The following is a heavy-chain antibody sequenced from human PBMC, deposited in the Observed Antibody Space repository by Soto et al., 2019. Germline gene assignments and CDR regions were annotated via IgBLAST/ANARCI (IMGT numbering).Heavy chain of an antibody. CDR3: ARDPYCGGDCYPY. V-gene: IGHV3-21*04. J-gene: IGHJ4*02. CDR1: GFTFNTYA. Sequence: GGSLRLSCAASGFTFNTYAMNWVRQAPGKGLEWVSSIDASSGYMYYADSVKGRFTISRDNAKNSLYLQMNSLRAEDTAVYYCARDPYCGGDCYPYWGQGTLVTVSS. CDR2: IDASSGYM. D-gene: IGHD2-21*02.